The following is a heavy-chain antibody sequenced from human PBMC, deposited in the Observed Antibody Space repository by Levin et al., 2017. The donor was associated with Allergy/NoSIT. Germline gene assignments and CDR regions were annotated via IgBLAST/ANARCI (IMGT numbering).Heavy chain of an antibody. Sequence: GESLKISCAASGFTFSSYWMSWVRQAPGKGLEWVANIKEDGTEKYYVDSVKGRFTISRDNAKNSLFLEMNSLRGEDTAVYYCARWSRGKGVVVSPSNPARFDPWGQGTLVTVSS. V-gene: IGHV3-7*01. D-gene: IGHD4-23*01. CDR1: GFTFSSYW. CDR3: ARWSRGKGVVVSPSNPARFDP. J-gene: IGHJ5*02. CDR2: IKEDGTEK.